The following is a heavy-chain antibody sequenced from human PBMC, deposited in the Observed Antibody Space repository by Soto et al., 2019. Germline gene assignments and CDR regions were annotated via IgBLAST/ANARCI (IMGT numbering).Heavy chain of an antibody. CDR3: ATGLLGYCSGGSCYSDS. D-gene: IGHD2-15*01. CDR2: ISGDNGNT. CDR1: AYTFTNYA. J-gene: IGHJ4*02. Sequence: QVQLVQSGAEVKKPGASVRVSCQTSAYTFTNYAVSWVRQAPGQGLEWMGWISGDNGNTIYAQKFQGRVTMTTDTSTRKAYMELRSLRSDDTAVYYCATGLLGYCSGGSCYSDSGGQGTRVTVSS. V-gene: IGHV1-18*01.